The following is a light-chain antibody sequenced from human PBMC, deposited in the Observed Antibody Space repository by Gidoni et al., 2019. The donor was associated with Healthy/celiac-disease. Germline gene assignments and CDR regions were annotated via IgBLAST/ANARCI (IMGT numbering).Light chain of an antibody. J-gene: IGKJ3*01. CDR3: QQLNSRFT. CDR2: AAS. CDR1: QGISSY. V-gene: IGKV1-9*01. Sequence: DIQLTQSPSFLSASVGDRVPITCRARQGISSYLAWYQQKPGKAPKLLIYAASTLQSGVPSRFSGSGSGTEFTLTISSLHPEDFATYYCQQLNSRFTFGPGTKVDIK.